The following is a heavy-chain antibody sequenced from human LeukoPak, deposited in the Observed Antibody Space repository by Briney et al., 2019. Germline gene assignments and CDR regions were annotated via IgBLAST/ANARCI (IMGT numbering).Heavy chain of an antibody. CDR3: ARERRGSSWYDY. CDR1: GFTFSSYE. J-gene: IGHJ4*02. CDR2: ISSSGSSSGRII. Sequence: GGSLRLSCAASGFTFSSYEMNWVRQAPGKGLEGVSYISSSGSSSGRIIDYADSVKGRFTISRDNSKNTLYLQMNSLRAEDTAVYYCARERRGSSWYDYWGQGTLVTVSS. D-gene: IGHD6-13*01. V-gene: IGHV3-48*03.